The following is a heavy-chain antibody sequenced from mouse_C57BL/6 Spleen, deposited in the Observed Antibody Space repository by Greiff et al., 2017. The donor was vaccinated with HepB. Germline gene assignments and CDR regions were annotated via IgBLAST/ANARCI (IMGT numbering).Heavy chain of an antibody. V-gene: IGHV14-4*01. CDR2: IDPENGDT. Sequence: VQLQQSGAELVRPGASVKLSCTASGFNIKDDYMHWVKQRPEQGLEWIGWIDPENGDTEYASKFQGKATITADTSSNTAYLQLSSLTSEDTAVYYCTPYYSNNWGQGTTLTVSS. D-gene: IGHD2-5*01. CDR1: GFNIKDDY. CDR3: TPYYSNN. J-gene: IGHJ2*01.